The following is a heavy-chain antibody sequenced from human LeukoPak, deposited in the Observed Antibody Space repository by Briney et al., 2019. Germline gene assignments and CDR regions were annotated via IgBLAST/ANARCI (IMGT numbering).Heavy chain of an antibody. CDR3: TRFGDGYNPDY. Sequence: PGGSLKLSCAASGFTFSGSAMHWVRQASGKGLEWVGRIRSKANSYATAYAASVKGRFTISRDDSKNTAYLQMNSLKTEDTAVYYCTRFGDGYNPDYWGQGTLVTVSS. D-gene: IGHD5-24*01. CDR1: GFTFSGSA. CDR2: IRSKANSYAT. V-gene: IGHV3-73*01. J-gene: IGHJ4*02.